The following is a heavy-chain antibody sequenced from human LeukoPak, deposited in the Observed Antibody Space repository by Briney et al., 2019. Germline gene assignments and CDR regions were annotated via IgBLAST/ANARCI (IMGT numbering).Heavy chain of an antibody. Sequence: KPSETLSLTCTVSGGSISSYYWSWIRQPPGKGLEWIGYIYYSGSTNYNPSLTSRVTISVDTSKNQFSLKLSPVTAADTAVYYCARGCLTAAAPWGAFDIWGQGTMVTVSS. D-gene: IGHD6-13*01. CDR3: ARGCLTAAAPWGAFDI. CDR2: IYYSGST. V-gene: IGHV4-59*01. CDR1: GGSISSYY. J-gene: IGHJ3*02.